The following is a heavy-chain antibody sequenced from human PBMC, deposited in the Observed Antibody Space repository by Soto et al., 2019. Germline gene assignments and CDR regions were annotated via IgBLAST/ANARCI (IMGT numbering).Heavy chain of an antibody. CDR2: IYYSGST. Sequence: SDTLSLTCTVSGGSISSSSYYWGWIRQPPGKGLEWIGSIYYSGSTYYNPSLKSRVTISVDTSENQFSLKLSSVTAADTAVYYCARRSAPLWFGDALRTFDYWGQGTLVTVSS. V-gene: IGHV4-39*01. D-gene: IGHD3-10*01. CDR3: ARRSAPLWFGDALRTFDY. J-gene: IGHJ4*02. CDR1: GGSISSSSYY.